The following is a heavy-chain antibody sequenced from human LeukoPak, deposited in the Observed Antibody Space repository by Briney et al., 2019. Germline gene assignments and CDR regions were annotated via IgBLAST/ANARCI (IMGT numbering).Heavy chain of an antibody. CDR1: GFSFSDYT. D-gene: IGHD4/OR15-4a*01. V-gene: IGHV3-23*01. J-gene: IGHJ3*01. CDR2: ITPGSDLT. CDR3: AKAAVLFGFAAFDA. Sequence: GGSLRLSCVASGFSFSDYTMSWVRQARGKGPEWVSAITPGSDLTSYRDSVRGRFIISRDNSKNTLYLQMNSLRAEDTAVYSCAKAAVLFGFAAFDAWGQGTMVTVSS.